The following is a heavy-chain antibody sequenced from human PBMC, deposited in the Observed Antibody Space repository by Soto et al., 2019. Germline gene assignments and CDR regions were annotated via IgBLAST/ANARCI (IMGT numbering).Heavy chain of an antibody. V-gene: IGHV5-51*01. J-gene: IGHJ5*02. CDR3: ARALGVVPAAISWFDP. CDR2: IYPGDSDT. Sequence: GESLKISCKGSGYSFTSYWIGWVRQMPGKGLEWMGIIYPGDSDTRYSPSFQGQVTISADKSISTAYLQWSSLKASDTAMYYCARALGVVPAAISWFDPWGQGTLVTSPQ. D-gene: IGHD2-2*01. CDR1: GYSFTSYW.